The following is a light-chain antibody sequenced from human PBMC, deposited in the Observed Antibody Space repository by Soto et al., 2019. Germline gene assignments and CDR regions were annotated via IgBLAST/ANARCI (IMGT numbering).Light chain of an antibody. CDR3: QQRSNWFLT. CDR1: QSVSSN. CDR2: GAS. V-gene: IGKV3-15*01. J-gene: IGKJ4*01. Sequence: EIVMTQSPATLSVSPGERATLSCRASQSVSSNLAWYQQKPGQAPRLLIYGASTRATGIPARFSGSGSGTDFTLTISSLEPEDFAVYYCQQRSNWFLTFGGGTKVDIK.